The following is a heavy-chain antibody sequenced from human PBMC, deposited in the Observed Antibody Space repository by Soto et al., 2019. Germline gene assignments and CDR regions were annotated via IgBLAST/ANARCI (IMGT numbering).Heavy chain of an antibody. CDR1: GFTFSSYA. CDR2: ISGSGGTT. CDR3: AKFFVETGGSSGWPWTFHY. J-gene: IGHJ4*02. V-gene: IGHV3-23*01. D-gene: IGHD6-25*01. Sequence: EVQLLESGGGLVQPGRSLRLSCAASGFTFSSYAMSWVRQALGKGLEWVSAISGSGGTTYYAASVKGRLTISRDNSKNTLFLQMNSLRAEDTAVYYCAKFFVETGGSSGWPWTFHYWGQGTLVTVSS.